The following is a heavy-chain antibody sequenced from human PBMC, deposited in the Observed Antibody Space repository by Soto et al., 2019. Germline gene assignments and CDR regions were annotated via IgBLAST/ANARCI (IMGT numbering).Heavy chain of an antibody. D-gene: IGHD5-18*01. J-gene: IGHJ6*02. CDR2: IYYSGST. CDR3: AREDSYGSYYYGMDV. Sequence: QVQLQESGPGLVKPSETLSLTCTVSGGSISSYYWSWIRQPPGKGLEWIGYIYYSGSTNYNPSLESRVTISVDTSKNQFSLKLSSVTAADTAVYYCAREDSYGSYYYGMDVWGQGTTVTVSS. V-gene: IGHV4-59*01. CDR1: GGSISSYY.